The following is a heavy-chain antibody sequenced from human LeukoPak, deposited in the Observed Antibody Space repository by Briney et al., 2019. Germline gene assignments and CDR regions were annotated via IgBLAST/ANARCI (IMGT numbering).Heavy chain of an antibody. Sequence: SETLSLTCTVSGGCISSYYWSWIRQPPGKGLEWIGYIYYSGSTNYNPSLKSRVTISVDTSKNQFSLKLSSVTAADTAVYYCARARADDAFDIWGQGTMVTVSS. J-gene: IGHJ3*02. CDR2: IYYSGST. CDR1: GGCISSYY. V-gene: IGHV4-59*01. CDR3: ARARADDAFDI.